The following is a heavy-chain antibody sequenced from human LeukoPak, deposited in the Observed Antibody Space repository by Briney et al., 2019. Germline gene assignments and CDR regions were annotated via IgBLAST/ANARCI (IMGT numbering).Heavy chain of an antibody. CDR3: AKDWGDFWSVFDF. Sequence: PGRSLRLSCAASGFTFSNYGMHWVRQAPGKGLERVATISYDGDNKYYGDSVKGRFTISRDNAKNTLYVQMNNLRTEDTAVYYCAKDWGDFWSVFDFWGQGTMIIVSS. D-gene: IGHD3/OR15-3a*01. CDR2: ISYDGDNK. CDR1: GFTFSNYG. J-gene: IGHJ3*01. V-gene: IGHV3-30*18.